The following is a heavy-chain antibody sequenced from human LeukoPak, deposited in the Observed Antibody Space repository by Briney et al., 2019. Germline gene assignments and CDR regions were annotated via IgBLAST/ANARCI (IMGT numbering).Heavy chain of an antibody. CDR3: ASGGWYGVAGMDV. CDR1: GGSISSYY. CDR2: IYYSGST. D-gene: IGHD6-19*01. Sequence: SETLSLTCTVSGGSISSYYWSWIRQPPGKGLEWIGDIYYSGSTNYNPSLKSRVTISVDTSKIQFSLKLSSVIAADTAVYYCASGGWYGVAGMDVWGQGTTVTVS. J-gene: IGHJ6*02. V-gene: IGHV4-59*01.